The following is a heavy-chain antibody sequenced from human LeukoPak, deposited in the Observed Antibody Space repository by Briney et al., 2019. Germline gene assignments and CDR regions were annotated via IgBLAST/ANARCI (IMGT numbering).Heavy chain of an antibody. J-gene: IGHJ4*02. CDR3: VKGGGSGWTIDY. D-gene: IGHD6-19*01. CDR1: GGSISSSSYY. V-gene: IGHV4-39*01. Sequence: SATLSLTCTVSGGSISSSSYYSGWLRQPPGKGLEWIGSIYYSWSTYYNPSLKSRVTISVDTSKNQFSLKLSSVTAADTAVYYCVKGGGSGWTIDYWGQGTLVTVSS. CDR2: IYYSWST.